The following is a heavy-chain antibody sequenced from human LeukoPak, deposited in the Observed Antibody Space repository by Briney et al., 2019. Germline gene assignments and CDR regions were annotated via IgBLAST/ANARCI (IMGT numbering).Heavy chain of an antibody. V-gene: IGHV3-53*04. CDR1: GFSVSDNY. CDR3: ARDPRNYYYYMDV. CDR2: TYTGGDT. J-gene: IGHJ6*03. Sequence: GGSLRLSCAASGFSVSDNYMYWVRQAPGKGLEWVSVTYTGGDTYYTDSAKGRFTIARHSSRNTLYLQVNSLRSDDTAVYYCARDPRNYYYYMDVWGKGTTVTVSS. D-gene: IGHD2/OR15-2a*01.